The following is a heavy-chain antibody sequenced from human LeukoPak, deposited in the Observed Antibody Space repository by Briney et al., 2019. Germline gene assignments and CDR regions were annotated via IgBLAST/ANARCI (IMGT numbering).Heavy chain of an antibody. V-gene: IGHV1-69-2*01. CDR3: ARGGYCSSTSCFSWFDP. CDR2: VDPEDGET. J-gene: IGHJ5*02. D-gene: IGHD2-2*01. CDR1: GYTFTDYY. Sequence: ASVKISCKVSGYTFTDYYMHWVQQAPGKGLEWMGLVDPEDGETIYAEKFQGRVTIAADTSTDTAYMELSSLRSEDTAVYYCARGGYCSSTSCFSWFDPWGQGTLVTVSS.